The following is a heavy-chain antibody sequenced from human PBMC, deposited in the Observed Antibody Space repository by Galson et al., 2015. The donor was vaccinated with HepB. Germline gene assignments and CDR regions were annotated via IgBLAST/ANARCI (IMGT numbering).Heavy chain of an antibody. CDR3: AGARPGYYYYGMDV. CDR2: ISSSGSTI. Sequence: SLRLSCAASGFTFSSYEMNWVRQAPGKGLEWVSYISSSGSTIYYADSVKGQFTISRDNAKNSLYLQMNSLRAEDTAVYYCAGARPGYYYYGMDVWGQGTTVTVSS. J-gene: IGHJ6*02. V-gene: IGHV3-48*03. D-gene: IGHD6-6*01. CDR1: GFTFSSYE.